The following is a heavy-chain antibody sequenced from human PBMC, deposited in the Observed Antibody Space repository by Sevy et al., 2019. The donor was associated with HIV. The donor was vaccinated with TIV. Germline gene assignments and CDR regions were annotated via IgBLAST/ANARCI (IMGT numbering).Heavy chain of an antibody. D-gene: IGHD3-22*01. CDR3: AGGRYDSSGSFDAFDI. CDR2: IFRSGGVT. CDR1: GFTSSNYA. V-gene: IGHV3-23*01. J-gene: IGHJ3*02. Sequence: GGSLRLSCAASGFTSSNYAMNWVRQAPGKGLEWVSTIFRSGGVTYYADSVKGRCTISRDNFKNTLNLQMHSLRAEDTAVYYCAGGRYDSSGSFDAFDIWGQGTMVTVSS.